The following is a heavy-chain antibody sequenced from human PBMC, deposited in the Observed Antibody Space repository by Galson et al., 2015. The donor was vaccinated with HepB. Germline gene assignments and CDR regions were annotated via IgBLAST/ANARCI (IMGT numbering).Heavy chain of an antibody. Sequence: SVKVSCKASGYTFSRYSITWVRQAPGQGLEWMGWINAYSRNTDYARQLQGRVTMTTDTSTSTAYMELRSLRSDDTAVYYCARGALVAVVDATQNNWFAPWGQGTLVTVSS. CDR2: INAYSRNT. CDR1: GYTFSRYS. J-gene: IGHJ5*02. D-gene: IGHD2-15*01. V-gene: IGHV1-18*01. CDR3: ARGALVAVVDATQNNWFAP.